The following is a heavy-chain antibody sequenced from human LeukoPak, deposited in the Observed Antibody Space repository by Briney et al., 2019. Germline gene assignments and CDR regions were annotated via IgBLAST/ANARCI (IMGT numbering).Heavy chain of an antibody. CDR1: GYTFTSYY. CDR2: INPSGGST. V-gene: IGHV1-46*01. D-gene: IGHD2-2*01. CDR3: ARDVAYCSSTSCPTPVGY. J-gene: IGHJ4*02. Sequence: ASVKVSCKASGYTFTSYYMHWVRQAPGQGLEGVGIINPSGGSTSYAQKCQGRVTMTRDTSTSTVYMELSSLRSEDTAVYYCARDVAYCSSTSCPTPVGYWGQGTLVTVSS.